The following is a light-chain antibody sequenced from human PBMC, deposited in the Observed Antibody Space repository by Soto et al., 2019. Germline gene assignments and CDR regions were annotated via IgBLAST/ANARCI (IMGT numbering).Light chain of an antibody. V-gene: IGKV3-11*01. CDR3: QQLTDWPPQWT. J-gene: IGKJ1*01. Sequence: EVVLTQSPDTLSVPPGERATISCRASQSINSYLAWYQQKPGQAPRLLIYDASSWATGIPARFSGSGSGTDCTLSIISLGPEDFAVYSCQQLTDWPPQWTFGQGTKVEIK. CDR1: QSINSY. CDR2: DAS.